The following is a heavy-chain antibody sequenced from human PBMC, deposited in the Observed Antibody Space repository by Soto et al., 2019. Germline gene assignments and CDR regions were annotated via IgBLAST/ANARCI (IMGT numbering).Heavy chain of an antibody. V-gene: IGHV1-18*04. D-gene: IGHD3-3*01. CDR2: ISAYNGNT. CDR1: GYTFTSYG. CDR3: ARSYRPTYYDFWSGYPSGAFDI. J-gene: IGHJ3*02. Sequence: ASVKVSCKASGYTFTSYGISWVRQAPGQGLELMGWISAYNGNTNYAQKLQGRVTMTTDTSTSTAYMELRSLRSDDTAVYYCARSYRPTYYDFWSGYPSGAFDIWGQGTVVTV.